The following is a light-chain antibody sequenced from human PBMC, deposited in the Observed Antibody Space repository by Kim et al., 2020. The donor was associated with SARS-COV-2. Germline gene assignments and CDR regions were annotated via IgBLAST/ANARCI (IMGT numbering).Light chain of an antibody. CDR3: QQYNSFALT. V-gene: IGKV1-5*03. Sequence: DIQMTQAPSTLSASVGDTVTITCRASQSISSWLAWYQQKPGKAPNLLIYKASSLQSGVPLRFSGSGSGTEFTLTISSLQPDDFATYYCQQYNSFALTFGGGTKLDIK. J-gene: IGKJ4*01. CDR1: QSISSW. CDR2: KAS.